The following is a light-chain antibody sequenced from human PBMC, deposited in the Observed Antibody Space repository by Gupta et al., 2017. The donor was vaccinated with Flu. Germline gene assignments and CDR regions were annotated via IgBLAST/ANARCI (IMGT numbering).Light chain of an antibody. CDR1: SSDMGGYNY. Sequence: VTITSSGTSSDMGGYNYVSWYQHPPGNAPKLIIYAVTERPSGVPARFSGSKSGNTASLTVSGLQAEDEADYFCSSFAGSDNLWVFGGGTRLTVL. CDR2: AVT. J-gene: IGLJ3*02. CDR3: SSFAGSDNLWV. V-gene: IGLV2-8*01.